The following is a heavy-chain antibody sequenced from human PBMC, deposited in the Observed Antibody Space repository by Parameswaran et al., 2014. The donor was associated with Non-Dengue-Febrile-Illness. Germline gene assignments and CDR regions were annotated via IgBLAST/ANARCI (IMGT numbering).Heavy chain of an antibody. CDR3: ARDSGYIVVVPAPGYYYGMDV. V-gene: IGHV3-21*01. CDR2: ISSSSSYI. D-gene: IGHD2-2*01. J-gene: IGHJ6*02. Sequence: WIRQPPGKGLEWVSSISSSSSYIYYADSVKGRFTISRDNAKNSLYLQMNSLRAEDTAVYYCARDSGYIVVVPAPGYYYGMDVWGQGTTVTSP.